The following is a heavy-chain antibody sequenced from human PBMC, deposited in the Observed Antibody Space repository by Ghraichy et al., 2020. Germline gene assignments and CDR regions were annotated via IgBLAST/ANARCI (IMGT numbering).Heavy chain of an antibody. V-gene: IGHV3-23*01. Sequence: GGSLRLSCAASGFTFSHYAMSWVRQAPGKGLEWVSTFHGTGSDPYYADSVRGRFTISRDNSKSTLYLQMNSLRAEDTAIYYCAKGPSTVINGFDYWGQGTLVTVSS. CDR1: GFTFSHYA. CDR2: FHGTGSDP. J-gene: IGHJ4*02. D-gene: IGHD4-17*01. CDR3: AKGPSTVINGFDY.